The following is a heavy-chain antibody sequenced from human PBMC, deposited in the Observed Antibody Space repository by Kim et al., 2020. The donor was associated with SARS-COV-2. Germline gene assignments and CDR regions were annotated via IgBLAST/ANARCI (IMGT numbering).Heavy chain of an antibody. D-gene: IGHD3-3*01. CDR1: GGSFSGYY. CDR3: ARRGGAITIFGVVIYNWFDP. Sequence: SETLSLTCAVYGGSFSGYYWSWIRQPPGKGLEWIGEINHSGSTNYNPSLKSRVTISVDTSKNQFSLKLSSVTAADTAVYYCARRGGAITIFGVVIYNWFDPWGQGTLVTVSS. V-gene: IGHV4-34*01. J-gene: IGHJ5*02. CDR2: INHSGST.